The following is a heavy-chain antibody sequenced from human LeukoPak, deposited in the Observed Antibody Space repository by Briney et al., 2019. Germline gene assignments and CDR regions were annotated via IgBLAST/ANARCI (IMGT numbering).Heavy chain of an antibody. J-gene: IGHJ4*02. CDR1: GYTSTSYG. CDR2: ISVYNGNT. CDR3: ARADYDFWSGYHNFDY. Sequence: ASVKVSCKASGYTSTSYGISWVRQAPGQGLEWMGWISVYNGNTNYAQKLQGRVTMTTDTSTSTAYMELRSLRSDDTAVYYCARADYDFWSGYHNFDYWGQGTLVTVSS. D-gene: IGHD3-3*01. V-gene: IGHV1-18*01.